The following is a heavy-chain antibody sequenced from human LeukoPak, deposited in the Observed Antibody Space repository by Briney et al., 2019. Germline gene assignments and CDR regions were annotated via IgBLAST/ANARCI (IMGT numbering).Heavy chain of an antibody. CDR1: GGSFSGYY. Sequence: PSETLSLTCAVYGGSFSGYYWSWIRHPPGKGLEWIGEINHSGSTNYNPSLKRRVTISVDTSKNQFSLKLSSVTAADTAVYYCARGRYSSSWYYYYGMDVWGKGTTVTVSS. D-gene: IGHD6-13*01. J-gene: IGHJ6*04. CDR3: ARGRYSSSWYYYYGMDV. CDR2: INHSGST. V-gene: IGHV4-34*01.